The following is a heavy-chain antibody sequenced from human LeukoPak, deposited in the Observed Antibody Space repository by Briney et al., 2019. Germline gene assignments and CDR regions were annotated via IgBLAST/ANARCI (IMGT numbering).Heavy chain of an antibody. CDR1: GYTFTSYD. CDR2: MNPNSGNT. CDR3: ASPLHLIDYGDLNGMDV. J-gene: IGHJ6*02. V-gene: IGHV1-8*01. Sequence: GASVKVSCKASGYTFTSYDINWVRQATGQGLEWMGWMNPNSGNTGYAQKFQGRVTMTRNTSISTAYMELSSLRSEDTAVYYCASPLHLIDYGDLNGMDVWGQGTTVTVSS. D-gene: IGHD4-17*01.